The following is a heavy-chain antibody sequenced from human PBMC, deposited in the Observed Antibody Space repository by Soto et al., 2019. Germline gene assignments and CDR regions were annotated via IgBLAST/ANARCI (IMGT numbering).Heavy chain of an antibody. J-gene: IGHJ4*02. D-gene: IGHD5-18*01. Sequence: GVSLRLSCVDSLCTFGDYVMSWVLQAPGKGLEWVSTISETGRSTYYADSVKGRFTISRDNSKNTLYLQMNSLRAEDTAVYYCARCPHPAMVTGETDYWGQGTLVTVSS. V-gene: IGHV3-23*01. CDR1: LCTFGDYV. CDR2: ISETGRST. CDR3: ARCPHPAMVTGETDY.